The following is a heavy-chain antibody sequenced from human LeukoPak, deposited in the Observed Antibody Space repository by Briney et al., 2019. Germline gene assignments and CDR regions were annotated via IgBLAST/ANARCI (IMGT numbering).Heavy chain of an antibody. V-gene: IGHV1-69*06. D-gene: IGHD3-16*01. Sequence: GASVKVSCKASGGTFSSYAISWVRQAPGQGLEWMGGIIPIFGTANYAQKFQGRVTITADKSTSTAYMELSSLRSEDTAVYFCARHLNRMMSAFDIWGQGTMVTVSS. CDR2: IIPIFGTA. CDR1: GGTFSSYA. CDR3: ARHLNRMMSAFDI. J-gene: IGHJ3*02.